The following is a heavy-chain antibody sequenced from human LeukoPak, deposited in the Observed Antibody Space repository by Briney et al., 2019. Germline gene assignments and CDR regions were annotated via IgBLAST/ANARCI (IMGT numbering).Heavy chain of an antibody. D-gene: IGHD4-17*01. V-gene: IGHV3-23*01. J-gene: IGHJ4*02. CDR3: AKLIYGDYENYFDY. CDR2: ISGSGDST. CDR1: GFTFRSYA. Sequence: PGGSLRLSCAVSGFTFRSYAMSWVRQAPGKGLEWVSSISGSGDSTYYADSVKGRFTISRDNSKNTLYLQMNSLRAEDTAVYYCAKLIYGDYENYFDYWGQGTLVTVSS.